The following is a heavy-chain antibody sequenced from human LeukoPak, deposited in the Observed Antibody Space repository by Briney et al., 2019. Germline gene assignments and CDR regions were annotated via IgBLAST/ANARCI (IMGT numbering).Heavy chain of an antibody. J-gene: IGHJ4*02. CDR2: ISNSGSTI. CDR3: AKNYGSGTYYNYFDS. D-gene: IGHD3-10*01. Sequence: PGGSLRLSCAASGFTFRSYDMNWVRQAQGKGLEWVSYISNSGSTIYYADSVKGRFTISRDNSENTLYLQINSLRAEDTAVFYCAKNYGSGTYYNYFDSWGQGTLVTVSS. V-gene: IGHV3-48*03. CDR1: GFTFRSYD.